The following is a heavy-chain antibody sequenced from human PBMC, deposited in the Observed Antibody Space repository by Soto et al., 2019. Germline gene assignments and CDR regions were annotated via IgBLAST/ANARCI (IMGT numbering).Heavy chain of an antibody. J-gene: IGHJ5*02. CDR1: GYTFTSYD. V-gene: IGHV1-8*01. CDR2: MNPNSGNT. Sequence: ASVKVSCKASGYTFTSYDINWVRQATGQGLEWMGWMNPNSGNTGYAQKFQGRVTMTRDTSISTVYMEPSSLRSEDTAVYFCARDPQSSIAARPSWFDPWGQGTLVTVSS. CDR3: ARDPQSSIAARPSWFDP. D-gene: IGHD6-6*01.